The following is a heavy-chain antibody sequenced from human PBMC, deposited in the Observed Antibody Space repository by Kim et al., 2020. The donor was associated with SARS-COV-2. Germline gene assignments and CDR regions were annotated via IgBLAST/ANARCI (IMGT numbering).Heavy chain of an antibody. V-gene: IGHV1-8*01. J-gene: IGHJ6*03. D-gene: IGHD6-13*01. CDR3: ARGLPHSSSWIYYYMDV. CDR2: MNPNSGNT. CDR1: GYTFTSYD. Sequence: ASVKVSCKASGYTFTSYDINWVRQATGQGLEWMGWMNPNSGNTGYAQKFQGRVTMTRNTSISTAYMELSSLRSEDTAVYYCARGLPHSSSWIYYYMDVWGKGTTVTVSS.